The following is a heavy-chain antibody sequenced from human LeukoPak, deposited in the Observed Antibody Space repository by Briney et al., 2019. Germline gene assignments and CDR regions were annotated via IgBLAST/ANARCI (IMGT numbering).Heavy chain of an antibody. Sequence: GRSLGLSCAASGFRFNNYAMHWVRQPPGTGLEWVAVISMDGIQEYYADSVKGRFSISRDNSKNTLYLQMNSLRSEDTAVYYCAREVYSYALDAPDLWGQGTMVTVSS. CDR1: GFRFNNYA. V-gene: IGHV3-30*04. CDR3: AREVYSYALDAPDL. D-gene: IGHD5-18*01. J-gene: IGHJ3*01. CDR2: ISMDGIQE.